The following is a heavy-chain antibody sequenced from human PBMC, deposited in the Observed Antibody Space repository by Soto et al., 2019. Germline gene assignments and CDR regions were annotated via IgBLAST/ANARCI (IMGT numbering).Heavy chain of an antibody. D-gene: IGHD5-18*01. V-gene: IGHV5-10-1*01. Sequence: GESLKISCQVSGYSFTTYWISWVRQMPGKGLEWMGRIDPTDSYTRYSPSFEGHVTFSVDKSISTAYLQWSSLKASDSAMYFCARTRRGYSHIDYWGQGTPVTLSS. CDR2: IDPTDSYT. CDR3: ARTRRGYSHIDY. CDR1: GYSFTTYW. J-gene: IGHJ4*02.